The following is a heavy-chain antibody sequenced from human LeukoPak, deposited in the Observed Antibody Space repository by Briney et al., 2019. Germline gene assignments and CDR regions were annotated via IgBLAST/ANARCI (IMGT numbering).Heavy chain of an antibody. D-gene: IGHD5-18*01. V-gene: IGHV3-30*04. CDR2: ISYDGSNK. Sequence: GGSLRLSCAASGLTFSAYAMHWVRQAPGKGLEWVALISYDGSNKYYADSVKGRFTISRDNSKNTLYLQMNSLRDEDTAVYYCARGGHSYGYYDAFDIWGQGTMVTVSS. J-gene: IGHJ3*02. CDR3: ARGGHSYGYYDAFDI. CDR1: GLTFSAYA.